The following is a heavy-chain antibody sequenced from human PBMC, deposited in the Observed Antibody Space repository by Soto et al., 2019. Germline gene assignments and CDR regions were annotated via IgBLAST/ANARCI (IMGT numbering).Heavy chain of an antibody. CDR3: ARGGRLALLWFGATNYGMDV. CDR2: IIPIFGTA. D-gene: IGHD3-10*01. Sequence: SVKVSCKASGGTFSSYAISWVRQAPGQGLEWMGGIIPIFGTANYAQKFQGRVTITADKSTSTAYMELSSLRSEDTAVHYCARGGRLALLWFGATNYGMDVWGQGTTVTVSS. J-gene: IGHJ6*02. V-gene: IGHV1-69*06. CDR1: GGTFSSYA.